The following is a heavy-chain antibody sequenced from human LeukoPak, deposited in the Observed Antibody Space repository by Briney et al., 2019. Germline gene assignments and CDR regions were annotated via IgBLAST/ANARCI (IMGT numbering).Heavy chain of an antibody. V-gene: IGHV4-59*08. Sequence: KPSETLSLTCTVSGGSISSYYWSWIRQPPGKGLEWIGYIYYSGSTNYNPSLKSRVTISVDTSKNQFSLKLSSVTAADTAVYYCVGYGSGRPEYYFDYWGQGTLVTVSS. CDR2: IYYSGST. J-gene: IGHJ4*02. D-gene: IGHD3-10*01. CDR1: GGSISSYY. CDR3: VGYGSGRPEYYFDY.